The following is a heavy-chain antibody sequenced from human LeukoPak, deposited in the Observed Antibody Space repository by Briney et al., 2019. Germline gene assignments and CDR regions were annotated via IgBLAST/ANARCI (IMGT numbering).Heavy chain of an antibody. V-gene: IGHV5-51*01. D-gene: IGHD2-15*01. CDR1: GYRFSSYW. J-gene: IGHJ4*02. CDR2: IYPGDSET. CDR3: VRALGYCSSGSCYYYDY. Sequence: GESLKISCKGSGYRFSSYWIGWVRQMPGKGLEWMGIIYPGDSETRYSPSFQGQVTISADKSISTAYLQWSSLKASDTAMYYCVRALGYCSSGSCYYYDYWGQGTLITVSS.